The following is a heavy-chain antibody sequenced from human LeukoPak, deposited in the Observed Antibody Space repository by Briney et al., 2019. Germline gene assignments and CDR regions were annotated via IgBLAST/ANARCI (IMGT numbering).Heavy chain of an antibody. Sequence: GASVEVSCKASGYTFTGYYMHWVRQAPGQGLEWMGWINPNSGGTNYAQKFQGRATMTRDTSISTAYMELSRLRSDDTAVYYCARLIPPDGDYSFWFDPWGQGTLVTVSS. J-gene: IGHJ5*02. D-gene: IGHD4-17*01. CDR3: ARLIPPDGDYSFWFDP. CDR2: INPNSGGT. CDR1: GYTFTGYY. V-gene: IGHV1-2*02.